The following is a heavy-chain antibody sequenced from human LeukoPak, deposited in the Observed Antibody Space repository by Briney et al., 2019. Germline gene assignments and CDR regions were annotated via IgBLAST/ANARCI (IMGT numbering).Heavy chain of an antibody. J-gene: IGHJ3*02. CDR1: GYTFTSYD. Sequence: ASVKVSCKASGYTFTSYDINWVRQATGQGLEWMGWMNPNSGNTGYAQKFQGRVTMTRNTSISTAYMELSSLRSEDTAVYYCARGLLRHHDFDIWGQGTMVTVSS. D-gene: IGHD4-17*01. V-gene: IGHV1-8*01. CDR3: ARGLLRHHDFDI. CDR2: MNPNSGNT.